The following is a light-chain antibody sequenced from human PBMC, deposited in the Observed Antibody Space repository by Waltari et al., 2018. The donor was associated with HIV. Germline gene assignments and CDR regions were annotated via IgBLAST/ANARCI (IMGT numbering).Light chain of an antibody. CDR1: SSKIGNNY. Sequence: QSVLTQPPSASGPPGQRITISCSGSSSKIGNNYVHWYQHPPGTAPKLLIYRNNQRASGVPDRFSGSKSGTSASLAISGLRSEDEADYYCVTWADRSSGPVVFGGGTKVTVL. CDR2: RNN. CDR3: VTWADRSSGPVV. J-gene: IGLJ2*01. V-gene: IGLV1-47*01.